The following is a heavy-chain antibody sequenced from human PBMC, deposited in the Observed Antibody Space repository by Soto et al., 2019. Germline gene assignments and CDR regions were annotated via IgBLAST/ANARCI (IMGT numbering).Heavy chain of an antibody. CDR1: GGSFSGYY. D-gene: IGHD1-7*01. Sequence: LSLTCAVYGGSFSGYYWSWIRQPPGKGLEWIGEINHSGSTNYNPSLKSRVTISVDTSKNQFSLKLSSVTAADTAVYYCARGGYNWNYTSGFDPWGQGTLVTVSS. J-gene: IGHJ5*02. CDR2: INHSGST. V-gene: IGHV4-34*01. CDR3: ARGGYNWNYTSGFDP.